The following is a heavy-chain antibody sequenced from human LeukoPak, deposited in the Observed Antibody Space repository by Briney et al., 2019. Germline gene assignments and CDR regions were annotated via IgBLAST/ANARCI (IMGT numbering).Heavy chain of an antibody. D-gene: IGHD2-8*01. CDR1: GGSISSYY. Sequence: SETLSLTCTVSGGSISSYYWSWIRQPAGKELEWIGRIYTSGSTNYNPSLKSRVTMSVDTSKNQFSLKLSSVTAADTAVYYCARKVYARSGLDAFDIWGQGTMVTVSS. CDR2: IYTSGST. CDR3: ARKVYARSGLDAFDI. J-gene: IGHJ3*02. V-gene: IGHV4-4*07.